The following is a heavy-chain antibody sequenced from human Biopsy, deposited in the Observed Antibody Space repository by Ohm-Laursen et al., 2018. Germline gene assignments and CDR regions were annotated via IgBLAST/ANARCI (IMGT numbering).Heavy chain of an antibody. J-gene: IGHJ3*02. D-gene: IGHD5-12*01. V-gene: IGHV4-4*07. CDR2: IYTSGST. CDR3: AGRPWPNAFDI. Sequence: GTLSLTCTVSGGSLSGYFWSWIRQPPGKGLEWIGRIYTSGSTNYNPSLKSRVTISVDTSRNQFSLKLSSVTAADTAVYYCAGRPWPNAFDIWGQGTMVTVSS. CDR1: GGSLSGYF.